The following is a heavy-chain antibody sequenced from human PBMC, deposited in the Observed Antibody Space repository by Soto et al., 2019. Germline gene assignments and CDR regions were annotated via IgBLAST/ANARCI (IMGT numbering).Heavy chain of an antibody. CDR3: ARTPTAAGFVFDY. V-gene: IGHV3-21*01. J-gene: IGHJ4*02. CDR1: GFPFSSYS. Sequence: GGSLSLSCAASGFPFSSYSMNWVRQAPGKGLEWVSSISSSSSYIYYADSVKGRFTISRDNAKNSLYLQMNSLRAEDTAVYYCARTPTAAGFVFDYWGQGTLVNVSA. CDR2: ISSSSSYI. D-gene: IGHD6-13*01.